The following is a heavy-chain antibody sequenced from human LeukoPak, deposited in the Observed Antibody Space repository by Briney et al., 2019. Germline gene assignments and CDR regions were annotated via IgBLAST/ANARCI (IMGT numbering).Heavy chain of an antibody. CDR2: IIPIFGTA. CDR1: GGTFSSYA. J-gene: IGHJ4*02. V-gene: IGHV1-69*05. CDR3: ATGLRTGAPDY. Sequence: SVKVSCKASGGTFSSYAISWVRQAPGQGLEWMGGIIPIFGTANYAQKFQGRVTITTDESTSTAYMGLSSLRSEDTAVYYCATGLRTGAPDYWGQGTLVTVSS. D-gene: IGHD5-12*01.